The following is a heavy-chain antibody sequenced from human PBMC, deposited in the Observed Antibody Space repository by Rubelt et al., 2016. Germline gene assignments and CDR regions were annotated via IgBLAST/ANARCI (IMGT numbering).Heavy chain of an antibody. Sequence: QVQLVQSGAEVKKPGASVKVSCKASGYTFTGYYMHWVRQAPGQGLEWMGIINPSGGSASYAQKVQGRVTMTRDTSTSTVYMELSSLRSEDTAVYYCARDHYGDVDYWGQGTLVTVSS. CDR1: GYTFTGYY. J-gene: IGHJ4*02. CDR2: INPSGGSA. CDR3: ARDHYGDVDY. D-gene: IGHD4-17*01. V-gene: IGHV1-46*01.